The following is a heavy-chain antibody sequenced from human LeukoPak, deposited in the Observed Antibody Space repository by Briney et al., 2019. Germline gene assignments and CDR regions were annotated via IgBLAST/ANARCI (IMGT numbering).Heavy chain of an antibody. CDR2: IWYDGSNK. Sequence: GGSLRLSCAAPGFTFSSYGMHWVRQAPGKGLEWVAVIWYDGSNKYYADSVKGRFTISRDNSKNTLYLQMNSLRAEDTAVYYCASGRLNYFYAMDIWGQGTTVTVSS. CDR1: GFTFSSYG. J-gene: IGHJ6*02. V-gene: IGHV3-33*01. CDR3: ASGRLNYFYAMDI.